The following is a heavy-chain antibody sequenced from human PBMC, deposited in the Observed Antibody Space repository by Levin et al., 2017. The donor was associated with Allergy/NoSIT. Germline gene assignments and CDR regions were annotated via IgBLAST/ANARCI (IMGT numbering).Heavy chain of an antibody. J-gene: IGHJ4*02. CDR2: IIPILGIA. V-gene: IGHV1-69*04. D-gene: IGHD5-12*01. CDR1: GGTFSSYA. Sequence: SVKVSCKASGGTFSSYAISWVRQAPGQGLEWMGRIIPILGIANYAQKFQGRVTITADKSTSTAYMELSSLRSEDTAVYYCARDRSRYSGYDADYFDYWGQGTLVTVSS. CDR3: ARDRSRYSGYDADYFDY.